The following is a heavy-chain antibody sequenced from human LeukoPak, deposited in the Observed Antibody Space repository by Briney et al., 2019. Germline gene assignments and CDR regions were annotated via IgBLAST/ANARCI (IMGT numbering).Heavy chain of an antibody. CDR3: ARREQWLVGDDY. Sequence: SVKVSCKASGGTFSSYTISWVRQAPGQGLEWMGGIIPIFGTANYAQMFQGRVTITADESTSTAYMELRSLRSDDTAVYYCARREQWLVGDDYWGQGTLVTVSS. CDR1: GGTFSSYT. D-gene: IGHD6-19*01. J-gene: IGHJ4*02. V-gene: IGHV1-69*13. CDR2: IIPIFGTA.